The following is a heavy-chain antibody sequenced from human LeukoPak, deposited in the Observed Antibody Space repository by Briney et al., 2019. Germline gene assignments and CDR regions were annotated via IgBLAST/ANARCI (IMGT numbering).Heavy chain of an antibody. J-gene: IGHJ4*02. Sequence: GGSLRLSCAASGFTFSSYSMNWVRQAPGKGLEWVSSISSSSSYIYYADSVKGRFTISRDNAKNSLYLQMNSLRAEDTAVYFCAKDRKWEPYFFDYWGQGTLVTVSS. CDR3: AKDRKWEPYFFDY. D-gene: IGHD1-26*01. CDR2: ISSSSSYI. V-gene: IGHV3-21*04. CDR1: GFTFSSYS.